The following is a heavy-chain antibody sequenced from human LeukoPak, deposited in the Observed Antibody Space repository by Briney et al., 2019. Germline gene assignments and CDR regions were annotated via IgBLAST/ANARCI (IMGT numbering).Heavy chain of an antibody. V-gene: IGHV4-59*01. Sequence: PSETLSLTCIVSGGSISSYYWSWIRQPPGKGLEWIGYIYNSGSTNYNPSLKSRVTISVDTSRNQFSLKLSSVTAADTAVYYCARSYLTAAATRYFDYWGLGTLVTVSS. D-gene: IGHD6-13*01. CDR2: IYNSGST. CDR3: ARSYLTAAATRYFDY. CDR1: GGSISSYY. J-gene: IGHJ4*02.